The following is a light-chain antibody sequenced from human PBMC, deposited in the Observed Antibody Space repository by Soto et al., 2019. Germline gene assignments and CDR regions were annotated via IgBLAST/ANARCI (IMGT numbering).Light chain of an antibody. CDR3: QQYGSSRT. J-gene: IGKJ1*01. Sequence: EIVLTQSPGTLSLSPGERATLSCRASQSVSSSYLAWYQQKPGQAPSLLIYGASSRATGIPDRFSGSGSGTDFTLNISRLEPEDFAVYYCQQYGSSRTFGQGTKVEIK. CDR2: GAS. CDR1: QSVSSSY. V-gene: IGKV3-20*01.